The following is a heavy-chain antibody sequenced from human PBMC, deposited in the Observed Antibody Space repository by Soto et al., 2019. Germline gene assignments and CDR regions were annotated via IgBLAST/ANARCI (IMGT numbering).Heavy chain of an antibody. J-gene: IGHJ4*02. V-gene: IGHV3-74*01. CDR1: GFTFSNHW. D-gene: IGHD6-19*01. Sequence: EVQLVESGGGLVQPGGSLRLSCTASGFTFSNHWMHWVRQGPGQGLVWVSRINTDGSFRDYADSVRGRFTISRDNAKNTLILQMNSLRAEDTAVYYCVRGTSVWSGKDYWGQGTLVTVSS. CDR2: INTDGSFR. CDR3: VRGTSVWSGKDY.